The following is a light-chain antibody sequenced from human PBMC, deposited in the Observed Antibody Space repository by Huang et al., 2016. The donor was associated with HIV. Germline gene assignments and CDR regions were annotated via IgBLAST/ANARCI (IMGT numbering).Light chain of an antibody. V-gene: IGKV3-15*01. CDR3: QQYDNWPPWT. CDR2: GAS. J-gene: IGKJ1*01. Sequence: IVMTQSPATLSVSPGERATLSCRASQSISTNLAWYQQKPGQAPRRLISGASTRATGIPARFSGSGAGTEFTLTISSLQSEDFAVYDCQQYDNWPPWTFGQGTKVEIK. CDR1: QSISTN.